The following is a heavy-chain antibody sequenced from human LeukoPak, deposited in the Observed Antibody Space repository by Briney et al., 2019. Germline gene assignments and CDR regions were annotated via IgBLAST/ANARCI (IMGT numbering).Heavy chain of an antibody. CDR3: AREGRHLLSRNWLDP. V-gene: IGHV3-48*03. CDR1: GFTFSSYE. D-gene: IGHD2-15*01. CDR2: ISSSGTTI. Sequence: GGSLRLSCAASGFTFSSYEMNWVRQAPGKGLEWVSCISSSGTTIYYADSVKGRFTISRDNAKNSLYLQMNSLRAEDTAVYYCAREGRHLLSRNWLDPWGQGTLVTVSS. J-gene: IGHJ5*02.